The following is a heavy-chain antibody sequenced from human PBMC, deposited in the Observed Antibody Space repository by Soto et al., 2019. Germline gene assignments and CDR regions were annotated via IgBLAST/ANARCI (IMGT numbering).Heavy chain of an antibody. V-gene: IGHV3-21*01. CDR2: ISSSSSYI. CDR1: GFTFSSYS. CDR3: ARMYGDYGLNGNYYGMDV. Sequence: EVQLVESGGGLVKTGGSLRLSCAASGFTFSSYSMNWARQAPGKGLEWVSSISSSSSYIYFADSVKGRFTISRDNAKNSLFLQMNRLRAEDTAVYYCARMYGDYGLNGNYYGMDVWGQGTTVTVSS. D-gene: IGHD4-17*01. J-gene: IGHJ6*02.